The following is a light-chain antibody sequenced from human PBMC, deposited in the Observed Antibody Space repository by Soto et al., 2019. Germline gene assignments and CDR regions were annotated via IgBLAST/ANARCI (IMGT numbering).Light chain of an antibody. Sequence: EIVMTQSPATLSVSPGERAPLSCRASQSVSSSLAWYQQKPGQAPRLLIYGASTRATGIPARFSGSGSGTEFTLTISSLQSEDFAVYYCQQYHDWPMTFGPGTKVDI. CDR2: GAS. CDR3: QQYHDWPMT. J-gene: IGKJ3*01. CDR1: QSVSSS. V-gene: IGKV3-15*01.